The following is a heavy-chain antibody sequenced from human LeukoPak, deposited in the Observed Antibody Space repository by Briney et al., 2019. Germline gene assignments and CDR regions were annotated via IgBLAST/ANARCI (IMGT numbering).Heavy chain of an antibody. V-gene: IGHV3-23*01. D-gene: IGHD3-22*01. Sequence: PGGSLRLSCAVSGFTFSTYAMSWVRQAPGKGLEWVSAISGSGGSTYYADSVKGRFTISRDNSKNTLYLQMNSLRAKDTAVYYCAKERDSRGYFDYWGQGTLVTVSS. J-gene: IGHJ4*02. CDR1: GFTFSTYA. CDR3: AKERDSRGYFDY. CDR2: ISGSGGST.